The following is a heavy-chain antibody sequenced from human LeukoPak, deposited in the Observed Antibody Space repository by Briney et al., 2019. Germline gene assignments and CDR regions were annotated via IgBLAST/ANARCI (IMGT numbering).Heavy chain of an antibody. D-gene: IGHD6-19*01. V-gene: IGHV3-30*18. Sequence: PGGSLRLSCAASGFTFSSYGMHWVRQAPGKGLEWVAVISYDGSNKYYADSVKGRFTISRDNSKNTLYLQMNSLRAEDTAVYYCAKDKAPMAGTRWDAFDIWGQGTMVTVSS. CDR1: GFTFSSYG. J-gene: IGHJ3*02. CDR3: AKDKAPMAGTRWDAFDI. CDR2: ISYDGSNK.